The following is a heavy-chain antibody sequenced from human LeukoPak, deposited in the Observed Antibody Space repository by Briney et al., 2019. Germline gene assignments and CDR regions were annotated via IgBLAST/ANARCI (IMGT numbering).Heavy chain of an antibody. V-gene: IGHV3-23*01. D-gene: IGHD2-15*01. CDR3: ARRDIVVIVSASDY. J-gene: IGHJ4*02. CDR2: ITASGDRT. CDR1: GFTVNNKY. Sequence: PGGSLRLSCAASGFTVNNKYMTWVRQAPGKGLEWVSGITASGDRTYYGDSVKGRFTVSRDNSKNTVYLQMNSLRVDDTAVYYCARRDIVVIVSASDYWGQGTLVTVSS.